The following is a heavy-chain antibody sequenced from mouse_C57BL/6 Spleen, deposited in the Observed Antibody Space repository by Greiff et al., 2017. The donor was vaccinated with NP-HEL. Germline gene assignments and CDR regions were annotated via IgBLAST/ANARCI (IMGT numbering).Heavy chain of an antibody. CDR2: IYPGDGDT. J-gene: IGHJ2*01. CDR3: ARSGGSYDYLDY. Sequence: QVQLKESGPELVKPGASVKISCKASGYAFSSSWMNWVKQRPGKGLEWIGRIYPGDGDTNYNGKLKGKATLTADKSSSTAYMQLSSLTSEDSAVYFCARSGGSYDYLDYWGQGTTLTVSS. D-gene: IGHD1-1*02. CDR1: GYAFSSSW. V-gene: IGHV1-82*01.